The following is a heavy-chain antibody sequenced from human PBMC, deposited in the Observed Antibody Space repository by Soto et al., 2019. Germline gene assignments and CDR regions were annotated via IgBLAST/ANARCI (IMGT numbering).Heavy chain of an antibody. V-gene: IGHV3-53*01. D-gene: IGHD1-26*01. Sequence: EVQLVESGGGLMQPGGSLRLSCAASGFNVCTNYMTWVRQAPGKGLEWVSVIYSGGTTYYADSVKGRFIISRDNFKNTLYLQMNNLRAEDTALYYCARGSGSLYYFHYWGQGTLVTVSS. J-gene: IGHJ4*02. CDR3: ARGSGSLYYFHY. CDR2: IYSGGTT. CDR1: GFNVCTNY.